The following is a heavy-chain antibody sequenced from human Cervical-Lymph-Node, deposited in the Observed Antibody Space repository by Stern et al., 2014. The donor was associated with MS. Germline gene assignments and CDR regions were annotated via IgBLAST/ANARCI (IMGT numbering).Heavy chain of an antibody. CDR1: GFTFSDYY. V-gene: IGHV3-72*01. J-gene: IGHJ4*02. D-gene: IGHD2/OR15-2a*01. Sequence: EVQLVESGGGLVQPGGCLRLSCAVSGFTFSDYYMDWVRQTPEKGLEWVGRSRHKANSYSTEYVASVKGRFSISRDDSKNSLYLQMNSLKIEDTALYYCVRTFYHSTEWNFDYWGQGTLVTVSS. CDR3: VRTFYHSTEWNFDY. CDR2: SRHKANSYST.